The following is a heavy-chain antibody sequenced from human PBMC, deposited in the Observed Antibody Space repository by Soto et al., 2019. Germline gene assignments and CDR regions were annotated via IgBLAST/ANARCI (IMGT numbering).Heavy chain of an antibody. Sequence: GSLRLSCAASGFTFSSYGMHWVRQAPGKGLEWVAVISYDGSNKYYADSVKGRFTISRDNSKNTLYLQMNSLRAEDTAVYYCAKSRFGTDYWGQGTLVTVSS. D-gene: IGHD3-10*01. J-gene: IGHJ4*02. V-gene: IGHV3-30*18. CDR2: ISYDGSNK. CDR1: GFTFSSYG. CDR3: AKSRFGTDY.